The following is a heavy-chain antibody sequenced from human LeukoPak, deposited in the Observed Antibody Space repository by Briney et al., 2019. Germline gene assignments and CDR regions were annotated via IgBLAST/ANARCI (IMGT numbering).Heavy chain of an antibody. CDR1: GFTFNTFN. CDR2: ITSGGDYI. V-gene: IGHV3-21*01. D-gene: IGHD3-9*01. CDR3: ARGHYDVLAASYKWTPDY. J-gene: IGHJ4*01. Sequence: GGSLRLSCAASGFTFNTFNMNWVRQAPGKGLEWVSSITSGGDYIYYADSVKGRFTTSRDNAKNSLSLQLNSLRVEDTAVYYCARGHYDVLAASYKWTPDYWGQGSLVTVSS.